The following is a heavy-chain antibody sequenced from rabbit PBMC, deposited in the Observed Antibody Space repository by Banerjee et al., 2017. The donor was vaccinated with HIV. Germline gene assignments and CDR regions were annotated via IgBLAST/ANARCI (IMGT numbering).Heavy chain of an antibody. CDR2: IGAGSNSA. CDR3: ARDLYSHGYVGVAYALGL. CDR1: GFSFSNNYW. V-gene: IGHV1S40*01. J-gene: IGHJ4*01. D-gene: IGHD6-1*01. Sequence: QSLEESGGDLVKPGASPTLTCTASGFSFSNNYWLCWVRQAPGKGLEWIACIGAGSNSAYYATWAKGRFTISKTSSTTVTLQMTSLTAADTATYFCARDLYSHGYVGVAYALGLWGPGTLVTVS.